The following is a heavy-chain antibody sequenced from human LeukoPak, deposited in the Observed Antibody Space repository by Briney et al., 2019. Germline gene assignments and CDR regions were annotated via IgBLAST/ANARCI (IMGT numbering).Heavy chain of an antibody. V-gene: IGHV3-11*04. Sequence: MAGGSLRLSCAASGFTFSDYYMSWIRQAPGKGLEWISYISSTGSNIYYADSVKGRFTISRDNAKNSLYLQMNSLRAEDTAVYYCARDPRYGSGIWGQGTLVTVSS. J-gene: IGHJ4*02. D-gene: IGHD3-10*01. CDR1: GFTFSDYY. CDR2: ISSTGSNI. CDR3: ARDPRYGSGI.